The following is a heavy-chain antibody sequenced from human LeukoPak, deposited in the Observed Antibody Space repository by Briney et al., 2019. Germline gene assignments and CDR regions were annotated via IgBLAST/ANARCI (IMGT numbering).Heavy chain of an antibody. J-gene: IGHJ4*02. CDR3: ARDTYYYDSSGRY. CDR2: IIPIFGTA. D-gene: IGHD3-22*01. Sequence: SVKVSCKASGGTFSSYAISWVRQAPGQGLEWMGRIIPIFGTANYAQKFQGRVTMTTDTSTSTAYMELRSLRSDDTAVYYCARDTYYYDSSGRYWGQGTLVTVSS. CDR1: GGTFSSYA. V-gene: IGHV1-69*05.